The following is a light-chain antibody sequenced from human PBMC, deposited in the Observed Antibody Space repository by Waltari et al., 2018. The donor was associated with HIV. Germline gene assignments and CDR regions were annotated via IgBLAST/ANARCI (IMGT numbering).Light chain of an antibody. CDR3: QQYKSYPLT. J-gene: IGKJ5*01. CDR1: QDIVNY. Sequence: DIQMTQSPSSLSASVGDRVTITCRASQDIVNYLVWFQQKPGEAPKSLIYAASSLQRGVPSKFRGSGSGTDFTLTIDTLHSEDSATYYCQQYKSYPLTLGQGTRLEIK. V-gene: IGKV1-16*02. CDR2: AAS.